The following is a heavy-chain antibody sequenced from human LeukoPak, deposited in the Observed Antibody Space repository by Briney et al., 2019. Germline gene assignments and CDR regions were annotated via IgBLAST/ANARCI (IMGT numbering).Heavy chain of an antibody. Sequence: GESLKISCKGSGYSFTSYWIGWVRQMPGKGLEWMGIIYSGDSDTRYSPSFQGQVTISADKSISTAYLQWSSLKASDTAMYYCARCKGITMVRGVIIPTTPFDYWGQGTLVTVSS. CDR1: GYSFTSYW. D-gene: IGHD3-10*01. J-gene: IGHJ4*02. CDR2: IYSGDSDT. CDR3: ARCKGITMVRGVIIPTTPFDY. V-gene: IGHV5-51*01.